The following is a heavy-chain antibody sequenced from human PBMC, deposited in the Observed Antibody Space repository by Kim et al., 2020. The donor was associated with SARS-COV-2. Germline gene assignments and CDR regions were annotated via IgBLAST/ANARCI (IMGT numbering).Heavy chain of an antibody. CDR2: INHSGST. CDR1: GGSFSGYY. Sequence: SETLSLTCVVYGGSFSGYYWSWIRQPPGKGLEWIGEINHSGSTNYNPSLKSRVTISVDTSKNQFSLKLSSVTAADTAVYYCARNDVVVVPAAMREYYYYYYMDVWGKGTTVTVSS. V-gene: IGHV4-34*01. CDR3: ARNDVVVVPAAMREYYYYYYMDV. D-gene: IGHD2-2*01. J-gene: IGHJ6*03.